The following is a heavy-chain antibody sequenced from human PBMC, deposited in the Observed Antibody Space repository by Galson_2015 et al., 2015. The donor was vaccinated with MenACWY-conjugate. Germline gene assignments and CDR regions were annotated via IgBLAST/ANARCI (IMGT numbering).Heavy chain of an antibody. CDR3: ARRSAMEWLVLFDS. J-gene: IGHJ4*02. CDR2: VDHSGTT. D-gene: IGHD3-3*01. V-gene: IGHV4-4*02. Sequence: ETLSLTCDVSGGSIIGDNWWSGVRQPPRKGLEWIGEVDHSGTTNFNPSLMGRVSMSVDKSRRQFSLKLTSMTAADTAVYYCARRSAMEWLVLFDSWGQGTLVTVSS. CDR1: GGSIIGDNW.